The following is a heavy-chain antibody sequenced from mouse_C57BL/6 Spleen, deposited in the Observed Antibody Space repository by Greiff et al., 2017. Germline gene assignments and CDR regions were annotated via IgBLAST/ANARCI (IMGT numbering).Heavy chain of an antibody. J-gene: IGHJ4*01. CDR3: ARHGSTYAMDY. CDR1: GFTFSDYG. Sequence: DVQLVESGGGLVQPGGSLKLSCAASGFTFSDYGMAWVRQAPRKGPEWVAFISNLAYSIYYADTVTGRFTISRENAKNTLYLEMSSLRSEDTAMYYCARHGSTYAMDYWGQGTSVTVSS. D-gene: IGHD1-1*01. V-gene: IGHV5-15*01. CDR2: ISNLAYSI.